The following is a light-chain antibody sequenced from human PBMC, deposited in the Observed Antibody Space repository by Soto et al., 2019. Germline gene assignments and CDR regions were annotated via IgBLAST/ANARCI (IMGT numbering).Light chain of an antibody. Sequence: IQLTQSPSSLSASVGDRVTITCRASQGISNYLAWYQQKPGKTPRLLIYGATTLQSGVPSRFSGSGSGTDFALTISSLQPEDFATYYCQQLKSYVTFGQGTKVDI. V-gene: IGKV1-9*01. CDR3: QQLKSYVT. CDR2: GAT. J-gene: IGKJ1*01. CDR1: QGISNY.